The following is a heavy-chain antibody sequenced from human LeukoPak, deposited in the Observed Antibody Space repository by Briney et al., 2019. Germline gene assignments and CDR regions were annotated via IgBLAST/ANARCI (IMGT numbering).Heavy chain of an antibody. V-gene: IGHV4-34*01. CDR3: ARLRGFLPFY. CDR1: GFTFSGYA. CDR2: INHSGST. Sequence: GSLRLSCAASGFTFSGYAMSWIRQPPGKGLEWIGEINHSGSTNYNPSLKSRVTISVDTSKNQFSLKLSSVTAADTAVYYCARLRGFLPFYWGQGTLVTVSS. D-gene: IGHD3-3*01. J-gene: IGHJ4*02.